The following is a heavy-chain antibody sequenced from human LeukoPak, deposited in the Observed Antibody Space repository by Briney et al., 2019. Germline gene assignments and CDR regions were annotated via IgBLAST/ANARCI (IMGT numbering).Heavy chain of an antibody. J-gene: IGHJ6*03. V-gene: IGHV3-43D*04. D-gene: IGHD1-26*01. CDR3: AKGWGLRGSYFYYMDV. CDR2: ISWDGGST. Sequence: GGSLRLSCAASGFTFDDYAMHWVRQAPGKGLEWVSLISWDGGSTYYADSVRSRFTISRDNTKNSLSLQMNSLSAEDTALYYCAKGWGLRGSYFYYMDVWGKGTTVTVSS. CDR1: GFTFDDYA.